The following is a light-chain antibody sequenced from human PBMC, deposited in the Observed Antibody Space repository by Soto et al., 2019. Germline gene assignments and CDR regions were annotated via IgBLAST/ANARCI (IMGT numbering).Light chain of an antibody. CDR1: SSDVGGYNY. V-gene: IGLV2-14*01. CDR2: EVS. CDR3: SSYTSNSTWV. J-gene: IGLJ3*02. Sequence: QSALTQPASVSGSPGQSITISCTGNSSDVGGYNYVSWYQQYPGKAPKFMIYEVSNRPSGVSNRFSGSKSGNTASLTISGLQAEDEADYYCSSYTSNSTWVFGGGTKLTVL.